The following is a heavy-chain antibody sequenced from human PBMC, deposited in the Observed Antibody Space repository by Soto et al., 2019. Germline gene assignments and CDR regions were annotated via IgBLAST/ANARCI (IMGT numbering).Heavy chain of an antibody. CDR3: ARHGLLSPGTDFWGMDV. J-gene: IGHJ6*02. Sequence: GESLKISCKGSGYTFTDYWIGWVRQLPGKGLERMGIIYPGDSDTRYSPSFQGQVTISADKSISTAYLQWSSLKASDTAMYYCARHGLLSPGTDFWGMDVWGQGTTVTVSS. D-gene: IGHD3-3*01. CDR2: IYPGDSDT. CDR1: GYTFTDYW. V-gene: IGHV5-51*01.